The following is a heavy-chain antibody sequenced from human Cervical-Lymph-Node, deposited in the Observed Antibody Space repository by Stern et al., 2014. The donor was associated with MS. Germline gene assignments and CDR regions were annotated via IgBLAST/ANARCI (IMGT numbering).Heavy chain of an antibody. CDR1: GFSLSTSGMN. CDR3: ARINAAADGTGVDY. V-gene: IGHV2-70*10. Sequence: QVTFKESGPALVKPTQTLTLTCTFSGFSLSTSGMNGSWIRPSPGPAPEWIVLFVCDAAEYPTTSLKTRLTISKDTSKNQVVLRMTNMDPVDTATYYCARINAAADGTGVDYWGQGTLVTVSS. D-gene: IGHD6-25*01. J-gene: IGHJ4*02. CDR2: FVCDAAE.